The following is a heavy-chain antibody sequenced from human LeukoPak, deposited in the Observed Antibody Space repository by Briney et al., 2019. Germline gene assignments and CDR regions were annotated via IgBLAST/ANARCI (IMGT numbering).Heavy chain of an antibody. CDR3: ARDDRPGSGSDCDY. J-gene: IGHJ4*02. CDR2: ISSSGSTI. V-gene: IGHV3-48*03. D-gene: IGHD3-10*01. Sequence: GGSLRLSCAASGFTFSSYGMNWVRQAPGKGLEWGSYISSSGSTIYYADSVKGRFTISRDNAKNSLYLQMNSLRAEDTAVYYCARDDRPGSGSDCDYWGQGTLVTVSS. CDR1: GFTFSSYG.